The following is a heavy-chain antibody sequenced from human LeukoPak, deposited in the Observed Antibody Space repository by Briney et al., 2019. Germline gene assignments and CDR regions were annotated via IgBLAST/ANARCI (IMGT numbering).Heavy chain of an antibody. CDR1: GGSISNYY. CDR3: ARHRSKWLQSSFDY. V-gene: IGHV4-59*01. CDR2: IYYSGST. J-gene: IGHJ4*02. Sequence: SETLSLTCTVSGGSISNYYWNWIRQPPGQGLEWVGHIYYSGSTNYNPSLKSRVTISVDTSKNQFSLKLSSVTAADTAVYYCARHRSKWLQSSFDYWGQGTLVTVS. D-gene: IGHD5-24*01.